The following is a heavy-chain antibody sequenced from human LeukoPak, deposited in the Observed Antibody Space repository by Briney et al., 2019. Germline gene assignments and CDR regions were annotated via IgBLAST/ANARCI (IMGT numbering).Heavy chain of an antibody. V-gene: IGHV5-51*01. J-gene: IGHJ4*02. CDR1: GYSFSNYW. CDR2: IYPGDSET. Sequence: GESLKISCKGSGYSFSNYWIGWARQMPGKGLEWMGTIYPGDSETRYSPSFQGQVTISADKSITTAYLQWSSLKASDTAMYYCARPGRTVTTDFDYWGQGTLDTVSS. D-gene: IGHD4-11*01. CDR3: ARPGRTVTTDFDY.